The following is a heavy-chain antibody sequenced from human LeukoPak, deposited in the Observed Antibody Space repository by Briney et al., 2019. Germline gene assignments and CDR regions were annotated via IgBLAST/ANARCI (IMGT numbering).Heavy chain of an antibody. CDR2: IYHSGST. Sequence: SETLSLTCTVSGGSISSGGYYWSWIRQPPGKGLEWIGYIYHSGSTYYNPSLKSRVTISVDRSKNQFSLKLSSVTAADTAVYYCARVNKYYIAADFWGQGTLVTVSS. CDR1: GGSISSGGYY. D-gene: IGHD6-13*01. V-gene: IGHV4-30-2*01. J-gene: IGHJ4*02. CDR3: ARVNKYYIAADF.